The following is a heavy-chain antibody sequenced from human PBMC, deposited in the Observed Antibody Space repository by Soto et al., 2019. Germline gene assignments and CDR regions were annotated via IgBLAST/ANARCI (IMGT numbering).Heavy chain of an antibody. CDR1: GFTLSSYG. CDR2: IWYDGSNK. Sequence: QVQLVESGGGVVQPGRSLRLSCAASGFTLSSYGMHWVRQAPDRGLEWVAIIWYDGSNKYYPDSVKGRFTISRDNSKNTLFLQLNSLRAEDTAGFYCASDPGDYYFDYWGQGTLVVVSS. J-gene: IGHJ4*02. CDR3: ASDPGDYYFDY. V-gene: IGHV3-33*01.